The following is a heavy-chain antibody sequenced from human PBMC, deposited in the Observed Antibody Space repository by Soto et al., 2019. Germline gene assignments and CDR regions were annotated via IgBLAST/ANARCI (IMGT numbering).Heavy chain of an antibody. CDR3: ARSGSCTSTSCYGGFDI. V-gene: IGHV1-3*01. CDR2: INAGDGNT. D-gene: IGHD2-2*01. J-gene: IGHJ3*02. CDR1: GYTFTNYA. Sequence: QVQLVQSGAEVKKPGASVKVSCKTSGYTFTNYAIHWVRQAPGQRLEWMGWINAGDGNTKYSQKFQGRVTITRDTSARTDYMELSSLRSEEAAVYYCARSGSCTSTSCYGGFDIWGQGTMVTVSS.